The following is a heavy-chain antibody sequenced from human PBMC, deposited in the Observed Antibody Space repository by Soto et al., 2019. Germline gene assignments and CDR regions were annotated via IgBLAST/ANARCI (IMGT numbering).Heavy chain of an antibody. CDR3: ARDPTYYDFWSYSGAFHYGMDV. J-gene: IGHJ6*02. D-gene: IGHD3-3*01. V-gene: IGHV4-4*07. CDR2: IYTSGST. Sequence: QVQLQESGPGLVKPSETLSLTCTVSGGSISSYYWSWIRQPAGKGLEGIGRIYTSGSTNYNPSLKSRVTMSVDTSKNQFSLKLSSVTAADTAVYYCARDPTYYDFWSYSGAFHYGMDVWGQGTTVTVSS. CDR1: GGSISSYY.